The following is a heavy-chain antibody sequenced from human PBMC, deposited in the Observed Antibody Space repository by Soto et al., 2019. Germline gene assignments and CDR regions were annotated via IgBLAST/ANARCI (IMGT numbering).Heavy chain of an antibody. J-gene: IGHJ4*02. CDR1: GFTFSSYA. CDR2: ISYDGSNK. D-gene: IGHD6-13*01. CDR3: ARDDIAAAGTPSY. V-gene: IGHV3-30-3*01. Sequence: QVQLVESGGGVVQPGRSLRLSCAASGFTFSSYAMHWVRQAPGKGLEWVAVISYDGSNKYYADSVKGRFTISRDNSNNTLDLQTNSLRAEDTAVYYWARDDIAAAGTPSYWGQGTLVTVSS.